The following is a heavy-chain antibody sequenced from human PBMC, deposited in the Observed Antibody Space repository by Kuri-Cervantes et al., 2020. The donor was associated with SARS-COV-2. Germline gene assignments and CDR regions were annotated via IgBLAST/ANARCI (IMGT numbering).Heavy chain of an antibody. CDR2: ISSSSSTI. CDR1: GFTFSSYS. J-gene: IGHJ6*02. D-gene: IGHD6-6*01. Sequence: GGSLRLSCAASGFTFSSYSMNWVRQAPGKGLERVSYISSSSSTIYYADSVKGRFTISRDNAKNSLYLQMNSLRDEDTAVYYCARESSIAAREWFYYYYGMDVWGQGTTVTVSS. V-gene: IGHV3-48*02. CDR3: ARESSIAAREWFYYYYGMDV.